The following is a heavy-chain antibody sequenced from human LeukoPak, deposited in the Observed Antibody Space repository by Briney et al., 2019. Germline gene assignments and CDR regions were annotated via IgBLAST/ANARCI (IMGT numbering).Heavy chain of an antibody. J-gene: IGHJ2*01. CDR3: ARLCEPKAARQPDWYFDL. CDR1: GGSTSSSSYY. V-gene: IGHV4-39*01. D-gene: IGHD6-6*01. CDR2: IYYSGST. Sequence: PSETLSLTCAVSGGSTSSSSYYWGWIRQPPGKGLEWIGSIYYSGSTYYNPSLKSRVTIFVDTSKNQFSLRLSSVTAADTAVHYCARLCEPKAARQPDWYFDLWGRGTLVTVSS.